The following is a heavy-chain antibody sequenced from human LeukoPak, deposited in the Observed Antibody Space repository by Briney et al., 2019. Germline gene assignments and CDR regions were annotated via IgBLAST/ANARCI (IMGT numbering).Heavy chain of an antibody. CDR2: IKSKTDGGTT. V-gene: IGHV3-15*01. J-gene: IGHJ4*02. CDR3: TTDGSPYCGGDCYYDY. CDR1: GFTVSNAW. Sequence: GGSLRLSCAASGFTVSNAWMSWVRQAPGKGLEWVGRIKSKTDGGTTDYAAPVKGRFTISRDDSKNTLYLQMNSLKTEDTAVYYCTTDGSPYCGGDCYYDYWGQGTLVTVSS. D-gene: IGHD2-21*02.